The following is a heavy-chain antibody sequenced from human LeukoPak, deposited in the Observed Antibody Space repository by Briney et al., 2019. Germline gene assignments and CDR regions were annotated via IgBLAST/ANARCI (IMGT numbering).Heavy chain of an antibody. CDR3: ARGPRSGWYLVFDY. D-gene: IGHD6-19*01. Sequence: SETLSLTCAVYGGSFSGYYWSWLRQPPGKGLEWIGEINHSGSTNYNPSLKSRVTISVDTSKNQFSLKLSSVTAADTAVYYCARGPRSGWYLVFDYWGQGTLVTVSS. CDR2: INHSGST. CDR1: GGSFSGYY. J-gene: IGHJ4*02. V-gene: IGHV4-34*01.